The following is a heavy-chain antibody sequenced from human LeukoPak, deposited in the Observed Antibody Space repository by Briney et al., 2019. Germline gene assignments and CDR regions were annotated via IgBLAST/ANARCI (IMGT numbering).Heavy chain of an antibody. CDR1: GGSISNSY. V-gene: IGHV4-4*07. CDR3: ASCGGNCDPYYRYYMDV. J-gene: IGHJ6*03. Sequence: SETLSLTCTVSGGSISNSYWSWIRQPAGKGLEWIGLIYNSGSTKSNPSLKSRDTMSVDTSKNQFSLKLSSVTAADTAVYYCASCGGNCDPYYRYYMDVWGKGTTVTVSS. D-gene: IGHD2-21*01. CDR2: IYNSGST.